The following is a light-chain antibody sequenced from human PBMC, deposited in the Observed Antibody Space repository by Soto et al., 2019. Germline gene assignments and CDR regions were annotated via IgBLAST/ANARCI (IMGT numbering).Light chain of an antibody. V-gene: IGKV4-1*01. J-gene: IGKJ3*01. Sequence: DIVMTQSPDSLAVSLGERATVNCKSSQSVLFSTNNKNFLAWYQQKPGQPPKLLLYWASTRESGVPDRFSGSGSGTDFTLTINSLQAEDVALYYCQQYYSIPLTFGPGTKVDIK. CDR3: QQYYSIPLT. CDR2: WAS. CDR1: QSVLFSTNNKNF.